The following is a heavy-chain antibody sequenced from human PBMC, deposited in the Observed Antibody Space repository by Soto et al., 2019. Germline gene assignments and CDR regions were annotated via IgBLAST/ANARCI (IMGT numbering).Heavy chain of an antibody. J-gene: IGHJ6*02. D-gene: IGHD3-3*01. CDR1: GGSFSGYS. Sequence: SETLSLTCAVYGGSFSGYSWAWLRQPPGKGLEWIGEINHSGTTDYNPALKSRVTMSVDTSKNQFSLRVTSVTAADTAVYYCARARFDSWSHIYYDLDVWGQGTTVTVSS. CDR3: ARARFDSWSHIYYDLDV. V-gene: IGHV4-34*01. CDR2: INHSGTT.